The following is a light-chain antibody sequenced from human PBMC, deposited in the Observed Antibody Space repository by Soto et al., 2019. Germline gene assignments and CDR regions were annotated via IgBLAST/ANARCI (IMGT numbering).Light chain of an antibody. J-gene: IGKJ4*01. Sequence: DIAMTQSPSSLSASIGDRVTITCRASRTISNFLNWYQQKPGKAPSLLIYSASSLQSGVPSRFSGSGSGTDFTLTINSLRPEDFATYYCQQSYGAPLTFGGGTKVDIK. CDR2: SAS. V-gene: IGKV1-39*01. CDR3: QQSYGAPLT. CDR1: RTISNF.